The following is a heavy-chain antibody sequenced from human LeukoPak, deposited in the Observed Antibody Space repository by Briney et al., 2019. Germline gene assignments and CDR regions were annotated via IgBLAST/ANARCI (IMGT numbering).Heavy chain of an antibody. CDR1: GFTFTSSA. J-gene: IGHJ5*02. CDR3: ARHSSSQGWFDP. V-gene: IGHV1-58*01. Sequence: SVKVSCKASGFTFTSSAVQWVRQARGQRLEWIGWIVVGSGNTNYVQKFQERVTITRDMSTSTAYMELSSLRSEDTAVYYCARHSSSQGWFDPWGQGTLVTVSS. CDR2: IVVGSGNT. D-gene: IGHD6-13*01.